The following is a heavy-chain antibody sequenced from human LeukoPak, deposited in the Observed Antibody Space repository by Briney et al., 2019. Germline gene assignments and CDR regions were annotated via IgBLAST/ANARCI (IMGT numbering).Heavy chain of an antibody. CDR1: GFTFSSYS. D-gene: IGHD5-18*01. CDR2: ISSSSSYI. J-gene: IGHJ3*02. CDR3: ARNLEDTAMLGSFDI. V-gene: IGHV3-21*01. Sequence: GGSLRLSCAASGFTFSSYSMNWVRQAPGKGLEWVSSISSSSSYIYYADSVKGRFTISRDNAKNSLYLQMNSLRAEDTAVYYCARNLEDTAMLGSFDIWGQGTMVTVSS.